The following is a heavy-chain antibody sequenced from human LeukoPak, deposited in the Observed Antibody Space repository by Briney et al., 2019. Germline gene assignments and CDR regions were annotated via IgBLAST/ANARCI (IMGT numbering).Heavy chain of an antibody. V-gene: IGHV1-18*01. CDR2: ISAYNGNT. Sequence: ASVKVSCKASGYTFTSYGISWVRQAPGQGLEWMGWISAYNGNTNYAQKLQGRVTMTTDTSTSTAYMELRSLRSDDTAVYYCATGLEAGGGSGDSSGYYPGYWGQGTLVTVSS. J-gene: IGHJ4*02. CDR3: ATGLEAGGGSGDSSGYYPGY. CDR1: GYTFTSYG. D-gene: IGHD3-22*01.